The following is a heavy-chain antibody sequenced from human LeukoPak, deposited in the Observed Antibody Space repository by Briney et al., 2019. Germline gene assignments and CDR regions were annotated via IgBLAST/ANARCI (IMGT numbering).Heavy chain of an antibody. D-gene: IGHD3-10*01. CDR3: ASGLWFGELLSFS. J-gene: IGHJ5*02. V-gene: IGHV4-38-2*01. CDR2: IYHSGST. CDR1: GYSISSGYY. Sequence: SETLSLTCAVSGYSISSGYYWGWIRQPPGKGLEWIGSIYHSGSTYYNPSLKSRVTISVDTSKNQFPLKLSSVTAADTAVYYCASGLWFGELLSFSWGQGTLVTVSS.